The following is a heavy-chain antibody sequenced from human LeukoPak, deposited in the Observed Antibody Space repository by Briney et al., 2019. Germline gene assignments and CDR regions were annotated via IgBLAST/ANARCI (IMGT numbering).Heavy chain of an antibody. V-gene: IGHV4-59*01. J-gene: IGHJ4*02. D-gene: IGHD3-22*01. CDR1: GGSISSYY. Sequence: SETLSLTCTVSGGSISSYYWSWIRQPPGKGLEWIGYIYYSGSTNYNPSLKSRVTISVDTSKNQFSLKLSSVTAADTAVYYCASQNLPYYYDSSGYYSYWGQGTLVTVSS. CDR3: ASQNLPYYYDSSGYYSY. CDR2: IYYSGST.